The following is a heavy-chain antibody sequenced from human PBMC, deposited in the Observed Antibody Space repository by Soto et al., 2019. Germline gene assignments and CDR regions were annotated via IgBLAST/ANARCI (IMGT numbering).Heavy chain of an antibody. J-gene: IGHJ4*02. CDR3: ARDFATHCSGSTCYPYAY. D-gene: IGHD2-15*01. V-gene: IGHV3-7*03. Sequence: PGGSLRLSCAASGFTFNTFWMSWVRQSPGKGLEWVANIKHDGSETYYADSVKGRFTISRDNAKNSLFLQMSTLRTEDTAVYYCARDFATHCSGSTCYPYAYWGQGALVTVSS. CDR1: GFTFNTFW. CDR2: IKHDGSET.